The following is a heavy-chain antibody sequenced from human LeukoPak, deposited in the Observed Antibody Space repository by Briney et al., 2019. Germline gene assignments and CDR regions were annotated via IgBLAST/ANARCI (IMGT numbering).Heavy chain of an antibody. J-gene: IGHJ4*02. Sequence: SETLSLTCTVSGGSISSSSYYWGWIRQPPGKGLEWIGSIYYSGSTYYNPSLKSRVTISVDTSKNQFSLKLSSVTAADAAVYYCARPNIRYCSGGACSNDGSDYWGQGTLVTVSS. CDR3: ARPNIRYCSGGACSNDGSDY. CDR2: IYYSGST. V-gene: IGHV4-39*07. CDR1: GGSISSSSYY. D-gene: IGHD2-15*01.